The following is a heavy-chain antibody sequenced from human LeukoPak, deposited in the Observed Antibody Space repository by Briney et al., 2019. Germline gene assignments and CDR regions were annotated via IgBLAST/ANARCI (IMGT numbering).Heavy chain of an antibody. D-gene: IGHD3-10*01. V-gene: IGHV3-23*01. CDR3: AKVGSGSYSRFDY. CDR1: GFTFSTSA. CDR2: ISGSGGST. Sequence: GGSLRLSCAASGFTFSTSAMSWVRQAPGKGLEWVSAISGSGGSTYYADSVKGRFTISRDNSKNTLYLQMYSLRAEDTAVYYRAKVGSGSYSRFDYWGQGTLVTVSS. J-gene: IGHJ4*02.